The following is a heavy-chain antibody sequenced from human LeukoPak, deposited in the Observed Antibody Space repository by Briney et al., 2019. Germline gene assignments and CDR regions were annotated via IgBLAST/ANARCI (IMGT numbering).Heavy chain of an antibody. J-gene: IGHJ4*02. CDR2: ISYDGSNK. Sequence: GGSLRLSCAASGFTFSSYAMHWVRQAPGKGLEWVAVISYDGSNKYYADSVKGRFTISRDNSKNTLYLQMNSLRAEDTAVYYCARGSKQQLVPDFDYWGQGTLVTVSS. D-gene: IGHD6-13*01. V-gene: IGHV3-30-3*01. CDR3: ARGSKQQLVPDFDY. CDR1: GFTFSSYA.